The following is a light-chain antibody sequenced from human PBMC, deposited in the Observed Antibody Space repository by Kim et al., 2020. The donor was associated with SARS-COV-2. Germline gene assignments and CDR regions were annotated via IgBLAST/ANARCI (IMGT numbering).Light chain of an antibody. CDR1: SIGSKS. J-gene: IGLJ2*01. Sequence: SYELTQPPSVSVAPGKTARVSCGGNSIGSKSVHWYQQKLGQAPLLVISYDSDLPSGIPERFYGSNSGNTATLTISRVEAGDEADYYCQVWDSSSDHRVVFGGGTQLTVL. CDR3: QVWDSSSDHRVV. CDR2: YDS. V-gene: IGLV3-21*04.